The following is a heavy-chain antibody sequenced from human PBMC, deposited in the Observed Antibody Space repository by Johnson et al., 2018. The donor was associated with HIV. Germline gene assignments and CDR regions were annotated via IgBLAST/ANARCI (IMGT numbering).Heavy chain of an antibody. CDR3: AIIPPGGAGKGADAFDI. V-gene: IGHV3-30*04. CDR1: GFTFSSYA. CDR2: ISYDGSNQ. D-gene: IGHD1-26*01. J-gene: IGHJ3*02. Sequence: QVQLVESGGGVVQPGRSLRLSCAASGFTFSSYAMHWVRQAPGKGLEWVAVISYDGSNQYYGDSVKGRFTISRDNSKNTLYLQMNSLRAEDTAVYYCAIIPPGGAGKGADAFDIWGQGTMVTVSS.